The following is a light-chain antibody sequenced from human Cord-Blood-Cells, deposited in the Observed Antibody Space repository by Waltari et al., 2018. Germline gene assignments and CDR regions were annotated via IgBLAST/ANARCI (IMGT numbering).Light chain of an antibody. Sequence: QPVLTQPPSASASLGASVTLTCTRSRGYSNYNEDWYQPRPGKGPRFVMRVGTGGIVGSKGDGIPDRFSVLGSGLNRYLTIKNIQEEDESDYHCGADHGSGSNFVWVFGGGTKLTVL. CDR2: VGTGGIVG. CDR1: RGYSNYN. V-gene: IGLV9-49*01. CDR3: GADHGSGSNFVWV. J-gene: IGLJ3*02.